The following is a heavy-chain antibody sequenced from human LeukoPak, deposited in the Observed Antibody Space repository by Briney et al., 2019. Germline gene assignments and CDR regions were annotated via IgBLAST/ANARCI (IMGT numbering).Heavy chain of an antibody. J-gene: IGHJ4*02. CDR1: GYTFISYD. CDR2: MNPNSGNT. Sequence: ASVKVSCKASGYTFISYDINWVRRATGQGLEWMAWMNPNSGNTGYAQKFQGRVTMTRNTSISTAYMELSCLRSEDTAVYYCARGPYYDSSGNYYLSIDYWGQGTLVTVSS. V-gene: IGHV1-8*01. CDR3: ARGPYYDSSGNYYLSIDY. D-gene: IGHD3-22*01.